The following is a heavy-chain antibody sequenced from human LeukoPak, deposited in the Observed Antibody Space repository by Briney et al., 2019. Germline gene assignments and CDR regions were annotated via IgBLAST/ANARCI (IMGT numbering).Heavy chain of an antibody. D-gene: IGHD6-6*01. CDR2: IYTSGST. Sequence: SETLSLTCTVSGGSISSGSYYWSWIRQPAGKGLEWIGRIYTSGSTNYNPSLKSRVTISVDTSKNQFSLKLSSVTAADTAVYYCARVPEYSYGYFDFWGQGTPVTVSS. V-gene: IGHV4-61*02. J-gene: IGHJ4*02. CDR1: GGSISSGSYY. CDR3: ARVPEYSYGYFDF.